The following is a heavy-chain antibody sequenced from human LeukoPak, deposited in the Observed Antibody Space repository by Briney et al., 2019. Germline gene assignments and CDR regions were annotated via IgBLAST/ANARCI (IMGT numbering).Heavy chain of an antibody. CDR3: ARDSVHGYYDSRGYSALFDY. D-gene: IGHD3-22*01. J-gene: IGHJ4*02. V-gene: IGHV3-7*01. Sequence: PGGSLRLSCAASGFTFSSHWMSWVRQAPGKGLEWVANIKQDGSEKYYVDSVKGRFTISRDNAKNSLYLQMNSLRAEDTAVYYCARDSVHGYYDSRGYSALFDYWGQGTLVTVSS. CDR1: GFTFSSHW. CDR2: IKQDGSEK.